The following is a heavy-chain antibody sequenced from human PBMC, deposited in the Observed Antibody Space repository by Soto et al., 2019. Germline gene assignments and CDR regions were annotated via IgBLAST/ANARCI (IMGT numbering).Heavy chain of an antibody. D-gene: IGHD2-21*02. Sequence: EMQLVESGGGLVQPGRSLRLSCAVSGFTFENFALHWVRQAPGKGLEWVSGIDWNSWTIAYADSVKGRFTLSRDSATSSLYLHLDGLRPEDTAFYYCAKAPKVVTHWFDPWGQGPLVTVSS. CDR2: IDWNSWTI. V-gene: IGHV3-9*01. CDR1: GFTFENFA. J-gene: IGHJ5*02. CDR3: AKAPKVVTHWFDP.